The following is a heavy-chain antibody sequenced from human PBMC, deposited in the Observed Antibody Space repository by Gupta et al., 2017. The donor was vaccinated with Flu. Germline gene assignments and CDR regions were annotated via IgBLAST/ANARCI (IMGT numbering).Heavy chain of an antibody. CDR1: GYTFSRYS. Sequence: QVQLVQSGAEVKKPGASVKVSCKASGYTFSRYSLHGVRQTPGQGLEWLGRIDPNSGVTKFSQKFQGRVSMTRDMSTSTFYMELSSLRSDDTAVYYCAREGEYPTLGSFDCWGQGTLVTVSS. D-gene: IGHD3-10*01. V-gene: IGHV1-2*06. CDR2: IDPNSGVT. CDR3: AREGEYPTLGSFDC. J-gene: IGHJ4*02.